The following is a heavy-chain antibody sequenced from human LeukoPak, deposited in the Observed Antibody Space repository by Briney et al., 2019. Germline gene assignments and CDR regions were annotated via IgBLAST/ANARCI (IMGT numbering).Heavy chain of an antibody. CDR3: ARDGRYCSSTSCYPYYGMDV. CDR2: IIPILGIA. Sequence: GASVKVSCKASGGTFSSYTISWVRQAAGRGREWMGRIIPILGIANYAQKFQGRGTITVDKSINNAYMELNSLRYEHRAVYSCARDGRYCSSTSCYPYYGMDVWGQGHTVTVSS. CDR1: GGTFSSYT. J-gene: IGHJ6*02. V-gene: IGHV1-69*04. D-gene: IGHD2-2*01.